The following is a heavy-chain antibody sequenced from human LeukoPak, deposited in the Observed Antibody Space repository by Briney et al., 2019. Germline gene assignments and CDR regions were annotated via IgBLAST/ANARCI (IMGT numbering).Heavy chain of an antibody. V-gene: IGHV1-18*01. CDR1: GYTFTSYG. CDR3: ARIEGGGSYLAPTNDY. Sequence: ASVKVSCKASGYTFTSYGISWVRQAPGQGRKWMGWISAYNGNTNYAQKLQGRFTMTTDTSTSTAYTELRSLRSDDTAVYYCARIEGGGSYLAPTNDYWGQGTLVTVSS. CDR2: ISAYNGNT. D-gene: IGHD1-26*01. J-gene: IGHJ4*02.